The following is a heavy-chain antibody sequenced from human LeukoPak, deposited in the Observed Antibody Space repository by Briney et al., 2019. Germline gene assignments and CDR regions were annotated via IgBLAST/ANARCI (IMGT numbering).Heavy chain of an antibody. V-gene: IGHV3-20*01. CDR1: GFTFDDFG. J-gene: IGHJ5*02. CDR2: INWNGGST. D-gene: IGHD2-2*01. CDR3: ARDHVVPAAHHTGYNWFDP. Sequence: GGSLRLSCAASGFTFDDFGMSWVRQAPGKGLEWVSGINWNGGSTGYADSVKGRFTISRDNAKNSLYLQMNSLRAEDTALYHCARDHVVPAAHHTGYNWFDPWGQGTLVTVSS.